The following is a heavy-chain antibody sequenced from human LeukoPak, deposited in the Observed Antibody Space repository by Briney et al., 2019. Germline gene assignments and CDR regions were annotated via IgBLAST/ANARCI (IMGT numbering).Heavy chain of an antibody. V-gene: IGHV4-34*01. CDR3: ASGYMLVPY. Sequence: GSLRLSCAASGFTFSSYAMSWVRQAPGKGLEWIGEINHSGSANYNPSLKSRVTISVDTSKNQFSLKLSSVTAADTAVYYCASGYMLVPYWGQGTLVTVSS. J-gene: IGHJ4*02. CDR1: GFTFSSYA. CDR2: INHSGSA. D-gene: IGHD3-10*02.